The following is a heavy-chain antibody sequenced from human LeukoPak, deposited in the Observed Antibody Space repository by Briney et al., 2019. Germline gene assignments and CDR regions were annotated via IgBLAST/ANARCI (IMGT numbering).Heavy chain of an antibody. CDR2: IYYSRST. CDR3: ARHKWSLSLDA. Sequence: SETLSLTCTVSGGSISSYYWSWIRQPPGKGLECIGYIYYSRSTNHNPTDKSQITISVDTTKIKSSLKLISVTAADTAVYYCARHKWSLSLDAWGQRTTVTVSS. V-gene: IGHV4-59*08. CDR1: GGSISSYY. D-gene: IGHD2-15*01. J-gene: IGHJ6*02.